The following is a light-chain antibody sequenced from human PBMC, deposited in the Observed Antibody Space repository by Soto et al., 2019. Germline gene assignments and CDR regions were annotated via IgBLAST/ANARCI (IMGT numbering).Light chain of an antibody. J-gene: IGLJ2*01. CDR3: CSYAGSSTLV. CDR2: EGS. V-gene: IGLV2-23*01. Sequence: QSALTQPASVSGSPGQSITISCTGTSSDVGSYYLVSWYQQDPGKAPKLMIYEGSKRPSGVSNRFSGSKSGNTASLTISGLQAEDEADYYCCSYAGSSTLVFGGGTQLTVL. CDR1: SSDVGSYYL.